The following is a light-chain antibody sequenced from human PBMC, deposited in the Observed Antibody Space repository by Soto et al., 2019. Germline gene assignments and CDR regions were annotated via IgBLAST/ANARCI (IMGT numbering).Light chain of an antibody. CDR1: QSVNSR. Sequence: EVVLTQSPGTLALSPGERATLSSRASQSVNSRLAWYQHKPGQAPRLLISGASNRASGIPARFSAWGSGTDFTLTISRVDPADFAFYYCQQYFTSPITFGQGTRLEIK. J-gene: IGKJ5*01. V-gene: IGKV3-20*01. CDR3: QQYFTSPIT. CDR2: GAS.